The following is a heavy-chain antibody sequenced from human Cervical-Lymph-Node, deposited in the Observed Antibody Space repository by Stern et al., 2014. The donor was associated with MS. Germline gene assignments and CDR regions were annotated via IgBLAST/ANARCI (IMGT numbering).Heavy chain of an antibody. V-gene: IGHV3-30*03. CDR1: GFSFSTYG. Sequence: VQLVQSGGGVVQPGRSLRLSCVVSGFSFSTYGMHWVRQAPGKGLEWVAVIPYDGFNAYYADSVKGRFTISRDNSRNTLYLQMNSLRREDTAVYYCAREIGCCRNSYSRASVYWGQGTLVTVSS. D-gene: IGHD1-26*01. J-gene: IGHJ4*02. CDR3: AREIGCCRNSYSRASVY. CDR2: IPYDGFNA.